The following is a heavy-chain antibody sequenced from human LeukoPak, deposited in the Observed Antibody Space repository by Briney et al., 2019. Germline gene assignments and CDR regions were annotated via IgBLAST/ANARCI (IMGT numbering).Heavy chain of an antibody. CDR3: AKEARSSDGGAFDH. Sequence: GGSLRLSCAASGFTFDDYAMHWVRQAPGKGLEWVSLISGDGGSTYYADSMKGRFTISRDNSKNSLYLQMNSLRTEDTALYYCAKEARSSDGGAFDHWGQGTLVTVSS. J-gene: IGHJ4*02. V-gene: IGHV3-43*02. D-gene: IGHD6-6*01. CDR2: ISGDGGST. CDR1: GFTFDDYA.